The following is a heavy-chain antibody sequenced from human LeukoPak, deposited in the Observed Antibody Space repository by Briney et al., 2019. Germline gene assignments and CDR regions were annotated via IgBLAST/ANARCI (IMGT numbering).Heavy chain of an antibody. D-gene: IGHD6-13*01. CDR2: INHSGSI. CDR3: ARLEQQLTRRVNAFDI. V-gene: IGHV4-39*07. CDR1: GGSISSSSYY. Sequence: PSETLSLTCTVSGGSISSSSYYWGWIRQPPGKGLEWIGKINHSGSINYNPSPKSRVTISVDTSKNQFSLKLSSVTAADTAVYYCARLEQQLTRRVNAFDIWGQGTMVTVSS. J-gene: IGHJ3*02.